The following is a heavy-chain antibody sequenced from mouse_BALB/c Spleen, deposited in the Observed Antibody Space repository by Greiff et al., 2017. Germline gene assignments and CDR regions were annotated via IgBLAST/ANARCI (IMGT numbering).Heavy chain of an antibody. CDR2: ISYSGST. J-gene: IGHJ2*01. CDR1: GYSITSDYA. V-gene: IGHV3-2*02. CDR3: ARRGGKAPFDY. D-gene: IGHD1-1*01. Sequence: EVKLMESGPGLVKPSQSLSLTCTVTGYSITSDYAWNWIRQFPGNKLEWMGYISYSGSTSYNPSLKSRISITRDTSKNQFFLQLNSVTTEDTATYYCARRGGKAPFDYWGQGTTLTVSS.